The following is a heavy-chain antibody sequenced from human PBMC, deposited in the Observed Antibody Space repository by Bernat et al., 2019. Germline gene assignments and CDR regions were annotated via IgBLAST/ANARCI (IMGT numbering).Heavy chain of an antibody. CDR3: AREPAWKTYYYGSGRQGHAFDI. J-gene: IGHJ3*02. CDR2: IYYSGST. CDR1: GGSISSGGYY. V-gene: IGHV4-61*08. Sequence: QVQLQESGPGLVKPSQTLSLTCTVSGGSISSGGYYWSWIRQPPGKGLEWIGYIYYSGSTNYNPSLKSRVTISVDTSKNQFSLKLSSVTAADTAVYYCAREPAWKTYYYGSGRQGHAFDIWGQGTMVTVSS. D-gene: IGHD3-10*01.